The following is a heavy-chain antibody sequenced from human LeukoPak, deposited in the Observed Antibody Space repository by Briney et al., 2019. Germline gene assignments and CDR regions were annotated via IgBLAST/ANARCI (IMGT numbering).Heavy chain of an antibody. CDR3: AKGRVGANGYYHYGMDV. D-gene: IGHD1-26*01. V-gene: IGHV3-30*18. CDR1: GFTVSSTH. CDR2: ISYDGSNK. J-gene: IGHJ6*02. Sequence: GGSLRLSCAASGFTVSSTHMVWVRQAPGKGLEWVAVISYDGSNKYYADSVKGRFAISRDNPKNTLYLQMNSLRTEDTAVYYCAKGRVGANGYYHYGMDVWGQGTTVTVSS.